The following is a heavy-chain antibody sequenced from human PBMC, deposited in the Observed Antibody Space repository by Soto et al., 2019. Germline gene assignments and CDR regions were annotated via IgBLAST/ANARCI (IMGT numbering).Heavy chain of an antibody. J-gene: IGHJ6*02. CDR2: ISYSGST. V-gene: IGHV4-59*01. CDR1: GDSISSYY. D-gene: IGHD3-10*01. CDR3: ARSMVRGFKPKAVGMDV. Sequence: PSETLSLTCTVSGDSISSYYWNWIRQPPGKGLEWIGYISYSGSTNYNLSLKSRVTISVDTSKNQFSLKLSSVTAADTAVYYCARSMVRGFKPKAVGMDVWGQGTTVTVSS.